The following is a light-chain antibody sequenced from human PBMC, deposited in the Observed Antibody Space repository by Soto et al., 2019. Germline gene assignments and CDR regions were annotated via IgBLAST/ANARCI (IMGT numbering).Light chain of an antibody. V-gene: IGKV1-5*03. CDR1: QSISNS. CDR2: KAS. CDR3: QQCHRYLT. Sequence: DIQMTQSPSTLSASVGERVTITCRASQSISNSLAWYQQKPGKAPKLLIYKASNLEGGVPSRFSGSGSGTDFTLTISSLQPDDIATYYCQQCHRYLTFGQGTKVDI. J-gene: IGKJ1*01.